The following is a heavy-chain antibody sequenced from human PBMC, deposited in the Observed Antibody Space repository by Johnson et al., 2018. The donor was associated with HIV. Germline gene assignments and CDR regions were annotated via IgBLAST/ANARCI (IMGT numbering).Heavy chain of an antibody. J-gene: IGHJ3*02. V-gene: IGHV3-33*01. CDR1: GFTFSNYG. Sequence: QVQVVESGGGVVQPGRSLRLSCAASGFTFSNYGMHWVRQAPGKGLDWVAVVCYDGSNEYYADSVKGRCTISRENAKSALYLPMNSLRVEDTALYYCARGRPWGWELRRDAFDIWGQGTMVTVSS. CDR2: VCYDGSNE. D-gene: IGHD1-26*01. CDR3: ARGRPWGWELRRDAFDI.